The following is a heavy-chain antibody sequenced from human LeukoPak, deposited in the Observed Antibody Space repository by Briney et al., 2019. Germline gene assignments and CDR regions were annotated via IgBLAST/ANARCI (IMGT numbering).Heavy chain of an antibody. J-gene: IGHJ4*02. D-gene: IGHD2-2*01. CDR3: ATLRGGYCSSTSCQSPFDY. CDR1: GYTFTSYY. CDR2: INPSGGST. Sequence: ASVKVSCKASGYTFTSYYMHWVRQAPGQGLEWMGIINPSGGSTSYAQKFQGRVTMTRDTSTSTVYMELSSLRSEDTAVYYCATLRGGYCSSTSCQSPFDYWGQGTLVTVSS. V-gene: IGHV1-46*01.